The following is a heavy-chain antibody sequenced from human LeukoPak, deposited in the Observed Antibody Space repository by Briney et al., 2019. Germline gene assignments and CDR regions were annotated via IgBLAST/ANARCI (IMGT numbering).Heavy chain of an antibody. J-gene: IGHJ4*02. V-gene: IGHV3-7*01. D-gene: IGHD4-11*01. Sequence: GGSLRLSCAASGFIFNNYWMSWVRQAPGKGLEWVANIKQGGSEKYYVDSVKGRFTISRDSAKNSVYLQMNSLRAEDTAVYYCARDAYRDRYFDFWGQGTLVTVSS. CDR2: IKQGGSEK. CDR1: GFIFNNYW. CDR3: ARDAYRDRYFDF.